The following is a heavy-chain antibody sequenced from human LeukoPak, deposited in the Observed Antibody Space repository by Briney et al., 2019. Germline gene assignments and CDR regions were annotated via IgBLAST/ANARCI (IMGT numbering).Heavy chain of an antibody. V-gene: IGHV3-30-3*01. CDR3: ARDRIFGVASSFDY. CDR1: GFTFSSYA. CDR2: ISYDGSNK. J-gene: IGHJ4*02. D-gene: IGHD3-3*01. Sequence: QAGGSLRLSCAAPGFTFSSYAMHWVRQAPGKGLEWVAVISYDGSNKYYADSVKGRFTISRDNSKNTLYLQMNSLRAEDTAVYYCARDRIFGVASSFDYWGQGTLVTVSS.